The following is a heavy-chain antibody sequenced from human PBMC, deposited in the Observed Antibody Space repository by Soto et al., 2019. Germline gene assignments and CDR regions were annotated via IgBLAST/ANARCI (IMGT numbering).Heavy chain of an antibody. J-gene: IGHJ4*02. CDR2: INHSGST. CDR3: ARGGITMIVVVPYFDY. V-gene: IGHV4-34*01. D-gene: IGHD3-22*01. Sequence: KSSETLSLTCAVYGGSFSGYYWSWIRQPPGKGLEWIGEINHSGSTNYNPSLKSRVTISVDTSKNQFSLKLSSVTAADTAVYYCARGGITMIVVVPYFDYWGQGTLVTVSS. CDR1: GGSFSGYY.